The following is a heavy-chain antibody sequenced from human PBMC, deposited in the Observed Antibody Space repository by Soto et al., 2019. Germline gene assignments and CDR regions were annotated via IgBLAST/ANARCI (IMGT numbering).Heavy chain of an antibody. CDR1: GYTFTNFD. Sequence: ASVKVSCKTSGYTFTNFDVNWVRQAAGQGLEWMGWMSPNSENKGFAQKFQGRVTMTRDTSITTAYMELSSLRSDDTAVYFCARSSIAAPYYYYGMDAWGQGTTVTVSS. CDR2: MSPNSENK. D-gene: IGHD6-25*01. V-gene: IGHV1-8*01. CDR3: ARSSIAAPYYYYGMDA. J-gene: IGHJ6*02.